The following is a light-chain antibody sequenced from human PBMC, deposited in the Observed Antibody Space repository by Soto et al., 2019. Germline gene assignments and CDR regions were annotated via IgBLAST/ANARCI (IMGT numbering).Light chain of an antibody. V-gene: IGKV3-15*01. Sequence: EIVMTQSPATLSVSPGERATLSCRASQSVSSNLAWYQQKPGQAPRLLIYGASTRATGIPARFSGSGSGTDFTLTISSPQSEDFAVYYCQQYNKWPPYTFGQGTKLEIK. CDR3: QQYNKWPPYT. J-gene: IGKJ2*01. CDR2: GAS. CDR1: QSVSSN.